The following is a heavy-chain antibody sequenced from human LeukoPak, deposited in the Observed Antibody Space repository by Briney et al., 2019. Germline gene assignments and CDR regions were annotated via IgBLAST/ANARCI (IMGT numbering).Heavy chain of an antibody. CDR3: ARAMRSGYDY. D-gene: IGHD5-12*01. V-gene: IGHV3-48*02. CDR2: ISSSSDSI. CDR1: GFTFSDYG. J-gene: IGHJ4*02. Sequence: GGSLRLSCTASGFTFSDYGMNWVRQARGKGLEWVSYISSSSDSIYYADSVKGRFTISRDNAENSLYLQMNSLRDEDTAVYFCARAMRSGYDYWGQGTLVTVSS.